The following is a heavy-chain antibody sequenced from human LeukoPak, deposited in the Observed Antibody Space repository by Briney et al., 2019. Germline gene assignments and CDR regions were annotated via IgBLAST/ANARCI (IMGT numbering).Heavy chain of an antibody. D-gene: IGHD1-26*01. CDR2: VGRDGSEK. Sequence: PGGSLRLSCAAPGFTFSDYWMTWVRQVPGKGLEWVANVGRDGSEKNYVDSVKGRFTISRDNAKKSLYLEMNSLRVEDTALYYCAKVGAWELQRVFENWGQGTLVTVSS. J-gene: IGHJ4*02. V-gene: IGHV3-7*01. CDR1: GFTFSDYW. CDR3: AKVGAWELQRVFEN.